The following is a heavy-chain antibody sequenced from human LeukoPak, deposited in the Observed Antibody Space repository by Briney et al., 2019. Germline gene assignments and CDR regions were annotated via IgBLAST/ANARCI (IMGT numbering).Heavy chain of an antibody. CDR3: ARGNRITIFGVVTANGCWFDP. CDR2: IYYSGST. V-gene: IGHV4-59*12. J-gene: IGHJ5*02. CDR1: GGSISSYY. Sequence: PSETLSLTCTVSGGSISSYYWSWIRQPPGKGLEWIGYIYYSGSTNYNPSLKSRVTISVDTSKNQFSLKLSSVTAADTAVYYCARGNRITIFGVVTANGCWFDPWGQGTLVTVSS. D-gene: IGHD3-3*01.